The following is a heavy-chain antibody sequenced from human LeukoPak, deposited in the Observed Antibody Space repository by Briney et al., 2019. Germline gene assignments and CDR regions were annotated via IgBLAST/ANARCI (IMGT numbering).Heavy chain of an antibody. CDR3: ARAGWFGELLSRFLDY. V-gene: IGHV3-30*04. Sequence: GGSLRLSCAASGFTFSTYAMNWVRQAPGKGLEWVAVISDDGRHNYYADSVKGRFTISRDNSKSTLYLQMNSLRAEDTAVYYCARAGWFGELLSRFLDYWGQGTLVTVSS. D-gene: IGHD3-10*01. CDR1: GFTFSTYA. J-gene: IGHJ4*02. CDR2: ISDDGRHN.